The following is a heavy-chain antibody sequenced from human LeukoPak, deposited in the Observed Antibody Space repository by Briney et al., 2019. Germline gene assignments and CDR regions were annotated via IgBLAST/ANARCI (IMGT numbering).Heavy chain of an antibody. CDR1: EFSVGSNY. V-gene: IGHV3-53*01. D-gene: IGHD1-26*01. CDR3: ARDRFSGSYPLDY. Sequence: GGSLRLSCAASEFSVGSNYMTWVRQAPGKGLEWVSLIYSGGSTYYADSVKGRFTISRDNAKNSLYLQMNSLRAEDTAVYYCARDRFSGSYPLDYWGQGTLVTVSS. CDR2: IYSGGST. J-gene: IGHJ4*02.